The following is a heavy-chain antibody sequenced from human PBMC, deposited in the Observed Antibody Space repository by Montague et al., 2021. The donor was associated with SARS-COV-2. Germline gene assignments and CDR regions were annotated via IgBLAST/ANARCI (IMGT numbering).Heavy chain of an antibody. D-gene: IGHD1-26*01. V-gene: IGHV6-1*01. CDR2: TYYRSRWSN. CDR3: ARERWAVGVSFDY. Sequence: CAISGDSVSSNSATWHWIRQSPSRGLEWLGRTYYRSRWSNDYAVSVRSRIIINPDTSTNQFSLQLSCVTPEDTAVYFCARERWAVGVSFDYWGQGTLVTVSS. J-gene: IGHJ4*02. CDR1: GDSVSSNSAT.